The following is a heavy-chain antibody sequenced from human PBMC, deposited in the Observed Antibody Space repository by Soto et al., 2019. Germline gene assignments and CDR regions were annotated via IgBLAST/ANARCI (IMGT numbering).Heavy chain of an antibody. V-gene: IGHV5-51*01. CDR2: IYPGDSDT. Sequence: PGESLKISCAGFAYSYTIYLIGWVRQMPGKGLEWMGTIYPGDSDTRYSPSFQGQVTISVDKSISTAYLQFSSLKASDTAMYYCARRHNGWSFDIWGQGTMVTVSS. CDR3: ARRHNGWSFDI. CDR1: AYSYTIYL. J-gene: IGHJ3*02. D-gene: IGHD2-15*01.